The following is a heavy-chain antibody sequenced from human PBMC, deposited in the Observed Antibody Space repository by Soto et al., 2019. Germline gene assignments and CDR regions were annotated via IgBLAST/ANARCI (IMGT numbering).Heavy chain of an antibody. CDR1: GFSFSSYA. V-gene: IGHV3-23*01. CDR2: ISGSGDST. J-gene: IGHJ4*02. CDR3: AKRATGTYFDY. D-gene: IGHD1-1*01. Sequence: TGGSLRLSCAASGFSFSSYAMNWGRQAPGKGLEWVSVISGSGDSTYYADSVKGRFTISRDNSKNTPYLQMNSLRAEDTAVYYCAKRATGTYFDYWGQGTLVTVSS.